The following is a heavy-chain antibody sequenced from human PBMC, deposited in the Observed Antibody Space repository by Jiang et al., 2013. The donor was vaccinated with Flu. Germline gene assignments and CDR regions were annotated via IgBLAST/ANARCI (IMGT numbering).Heavy chain of an antibody. D-gene: IGHD3-9*01. J-gene: IGHJ4*02. Sequence: SGAEVKRPGASVKVSCKASGYTFTSYSINWVRQAPGQGLEWMGWISPYNGDTDSTKKFKGRVTMTTDTSTSTAYLELRSLRSDDTAVYYCARDFGILVFDYWGQGALVTVSS. CDR3: ARDFGILVFDY. CDR1: GYTFTSYS. CDR2: ISPYNGDT. V-gene: IGHV1-18*04.